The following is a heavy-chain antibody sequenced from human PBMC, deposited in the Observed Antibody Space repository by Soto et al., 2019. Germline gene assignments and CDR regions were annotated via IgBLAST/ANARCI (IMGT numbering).Heavy chain of an antibody. CDR2: IYYSGST. J-gene: IGHJ4*02. CDR1: GGSINIGGYY. D-gene: IGHD3-3*02. Sequence: SETLSLTCTVSGGSINIGGYYWSWIRQHPGKGLEWIGYIYYSGSTFYNPSLKSRVTISFDTSKNQFSLKLNSVTAADTAVYYCAGTAWHFFDYWGQGTPVTVSS. CDR3: AGTAWHFFDY. V-gene: IGHV4-31*03.